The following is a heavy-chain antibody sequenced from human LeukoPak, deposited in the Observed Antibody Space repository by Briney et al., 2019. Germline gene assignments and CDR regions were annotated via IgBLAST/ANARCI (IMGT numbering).Heavy chain of an antibody. J-gene: IGHJ3*02. CDR2: MSAYNGNT. CDR1: GYTFTSYG. D-gene: IGHD3-22*01. CDR3: ARDPNYYYDSSGYSPDAFDI. V-gene: IGHV1-18*01. Sequence: ASVKVSCKASGYTFTSYGISWVRQAPGQGLEWMGWMSAYNGNTNYAQKLQGRVTMTTDTSTSTAYMELRSLRSDDTAVYYCARDPNYYYDSSGYSPDAFDIWGQGTMVTVSS.